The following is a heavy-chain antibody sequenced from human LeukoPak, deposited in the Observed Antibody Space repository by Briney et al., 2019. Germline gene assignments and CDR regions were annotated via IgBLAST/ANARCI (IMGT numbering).Heavy chain of an antibody. CDR2: IYSSGST. Sequence: KASETLSLTCTVSGGSISSYYWSWIRQPAGKGLEWIGRIYSSGSTNYNPSLKSRVTISVDTSKNQFSLKLSSVTAADTAVYYCARDYQSSGWPYYFDYWGQGTLVTVSS. CDR3: ARDYQSSGWPYYFDY. V-gene: IGHV4-4*07. D-gene: IGHD6-19*01. J-gene: IGHJ4*02. CDR1: GGSISSYY.